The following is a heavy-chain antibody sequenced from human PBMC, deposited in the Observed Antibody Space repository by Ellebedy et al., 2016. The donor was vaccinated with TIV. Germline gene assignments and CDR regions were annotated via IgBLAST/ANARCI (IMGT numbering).Heavy chain of an antibody. CDR2: INGDDGST. D-gene: IGHD3-10*01. CDR1: GFTFSSYW. Sequence: GESLKISCAASGFTFSSYWMHWVRQAPGKGLVWVSRINGDDGSTSYADSVRGRFTISRDNAKNTLYLQMNSLRAEDTAVYYCARDRFSGGGMDVWGQGTTVTVSS. CDR3: ARDRFSGGGMDV. J-gene: IGHJ6*02. V-gene: IGHV3-74*01.